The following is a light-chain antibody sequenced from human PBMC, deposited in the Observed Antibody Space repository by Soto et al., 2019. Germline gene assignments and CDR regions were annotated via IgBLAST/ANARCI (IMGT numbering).Light chain of an antibody. CDR3: SSYTSRSTPRV. CDR2: EVS. Sequence: QSVLTQPASVSGSPGQSITISCTGTSSDVGGYNYVSWYQQHPGKAPKLMIYEVSNRPSGVSNRFSGSKSGNTASLTISGLQAEDEADYYCSSYTSRSTPRVFGGGTKVTVL. V-gene: IGLV2-14*01. CDR1: SSDVGGYNY. J-gene: IGLJ3*02.